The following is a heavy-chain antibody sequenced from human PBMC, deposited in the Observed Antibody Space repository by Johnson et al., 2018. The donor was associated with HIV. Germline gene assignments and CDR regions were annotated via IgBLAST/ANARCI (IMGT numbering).Heavy chain of an antibody. Sequence: QMMLVESGGGVVQPGRSLRLSCAASGFTFSSYAMHWVHQAPGKGLEWVAVISYDGSNKYYADSVKGRFTISRDNSKNTLYLQMNSLRAEDTAVYYCARDVYYYDSSASQGAFDIWGQGTMVTVSS. V-gene: IGHV3-30*04. D-gene: IGHD3-22*01. J-gene: IGHJ3*02. CDR2: ISYDGSNK. CDR1: GFTFSSYA. CDR3: ARDVYYYDSSASQGAFDI.